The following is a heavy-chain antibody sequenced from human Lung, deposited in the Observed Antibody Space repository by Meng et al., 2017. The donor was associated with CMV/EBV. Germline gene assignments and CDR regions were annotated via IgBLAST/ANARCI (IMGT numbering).Heavy chain of an antibody. V-gene: IGHV1-69*11. D-gene: IGHD3-22*01. J-gene: IGHJ6*02. CDR2: IIPILDTA. CDR1: SYP. CDR3: AKIPSDFSGYSPPFHHGMDV. Sequence: SYPISWLRQAPGQGVEWMGQIIPILDTARYAQKFQGRVIITADESTTTAHMELSSLRSDDTAIYYCAKIPSDFSGYSPPFHHGMDVWGQGTTVTVSS.